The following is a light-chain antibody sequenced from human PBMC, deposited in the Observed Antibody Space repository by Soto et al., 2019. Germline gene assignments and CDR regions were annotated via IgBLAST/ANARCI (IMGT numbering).Light chain of an antibody. CDR1: QSISSW. CDR3: QQYNSYLWT. Sequence: DVQMTQSPSTLSAYVGDRVTNTCRASQSISSWLAWYQQKPGKAPKLLIYDASSLESGVPSRFSGSGSGTEFTLTISSLQPDDFATYYCQQYNSYLWTFGQGTKVDI. CDR2: DAS. J-gene: IGKJ1*01. V-gene: IGKV1-5*01.